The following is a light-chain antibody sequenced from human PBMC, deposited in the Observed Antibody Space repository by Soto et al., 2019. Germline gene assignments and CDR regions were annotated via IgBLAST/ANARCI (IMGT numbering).Light chain of an antibody. CDR1: QDITSY. CDR3: QQYNSYSGT. Sequence: DIQMTQSPSSLSASVGDRVTITCQASQDITSYLNWYQHKPGKAPKLLIYDASILEAGVPSRFSGSGSGTDFTFTISSLQPDDFATYYCQQYNSYSGTFGQGTKVEIK. CDR2: DAS. V-gene: IGKV1-33*01. J-gene: IGKJ1*01.